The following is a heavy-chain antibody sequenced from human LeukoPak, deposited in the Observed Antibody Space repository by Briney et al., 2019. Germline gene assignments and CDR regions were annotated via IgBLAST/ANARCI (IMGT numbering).Heavy chain of an antibody. J-gene: IGHJ4*02. Sequence: SETLSLTCTVSGGSISSYYWSWIRQPAGKGLEWIGRIYTSGSTNYNPSLKSRVTISVDTSKNQFSLKLSSVTAADTAVYYCARLRIAVAAFDYWGQGTLVTVSS. CDR1: GGSISSYY. D-gene: IGHD6-19*01. V-gene: IGHV4-4*07. CDR2: IYTSGST. CDR3: ARLRIAVAAFDY.